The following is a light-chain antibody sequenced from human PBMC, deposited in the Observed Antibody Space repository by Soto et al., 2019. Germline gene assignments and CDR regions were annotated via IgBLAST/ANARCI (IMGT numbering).Light chain of an antibody. J-gene: IGKJ2*01. CDR2: GAS. Sequence: EIMMTQSPATLSVSPGERATLSCRASQSVSSSLAWYQQKPGQAPRLLIYGASTRATGIPARFSGSGSGTEFTLTINSLQSEDFAVYYCQLRSSWPPYTFAQGTKVEMK. CDR3: QLRSSWPPYT. V-gene: IGKV3-15*01. CDR1: QSVSSS.